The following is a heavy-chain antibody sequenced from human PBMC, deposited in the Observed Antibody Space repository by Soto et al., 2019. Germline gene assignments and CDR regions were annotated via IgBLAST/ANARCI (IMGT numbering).Heavy chain of an antibody. D-gene: IGHD6-19*01. V-gene: IGHV1-18*01. Sequence: QVQLVQSGPEMKKPGASVKVSCKGSGFIFTNYGFNWVRQAPGQGLEWVGWVSAANGYTRYAQKFQDRLIMTTDSSTNTTYMELRGLGTDDTALYYCAKGRSIAVPEGSWGQRTLVTVSS. J-gene: IGHJ5*02. CDR3: AKGRSIAVPEGS. CDR1: GFIFTNYG. CDR2: VSAANGYT.